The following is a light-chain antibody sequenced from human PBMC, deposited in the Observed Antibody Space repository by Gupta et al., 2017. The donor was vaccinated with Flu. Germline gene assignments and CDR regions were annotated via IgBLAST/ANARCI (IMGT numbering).Light chain of an antibody. CDR3: AAWDDSLSGLWV. Sequence: VTISCSGSSSSIGFNVVSCYQQLPGSAPNLLIYNNDQRPSGVPDRFSGSKSGTSASLAITGLQSEDEADYYCAAWDDSLSGLWVFGGGTKLTVL. J-gene: IGLJ3*02. CDR2: NND. CDR1: SSSIGFNV. V-gene: IGLV1-44*01.